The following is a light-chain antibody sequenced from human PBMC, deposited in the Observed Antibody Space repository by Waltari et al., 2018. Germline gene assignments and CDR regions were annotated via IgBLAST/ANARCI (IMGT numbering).Light chain of an antibody. J-gene: IGKJ4*01. Sequence: CRARQSISKWLAWYQQKPGKAPKRLIYKASTLESGVPSRFSGSGSGTEFTLTISSLQPEDFATYYCQQYNSYSLLSFGGGTSVEIK. V-gene: IGKV1-5*03. CDR2: KAS. CDR3: QQYNSYSLLS. CDR1: QSISKW.